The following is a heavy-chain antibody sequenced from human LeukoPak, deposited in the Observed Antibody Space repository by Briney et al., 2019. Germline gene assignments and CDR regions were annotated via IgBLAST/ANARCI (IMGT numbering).Heavy chain of an antibody. J-gene: IGHJ6*02. CDR1: GFTFSSYS. CDR2: ISSSGSTI. CDR3: ARGIQLRYFDWLLYADQNYGMDV. Sequence: GGSLRLSRAASGFTFSSYSMNWVREAPGKGLEWVSYISSSGSTIYYADSVKGRFTISRDNAKHSLYLQMNSLRAEDTAVYYCARGIQLRYFDWLLYADQNYGMDVWGQGTTVTVSS. D-gene: IGHD3-9*01. V-gene: IGHV3-48*04.